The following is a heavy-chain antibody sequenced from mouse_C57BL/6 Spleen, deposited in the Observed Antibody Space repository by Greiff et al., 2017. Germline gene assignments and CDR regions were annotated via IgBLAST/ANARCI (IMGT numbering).Heavy chain of an antibody. CDR1: GYTFTSYW. D-gene: IGHD1-1*01. CDR2: IHPSDSDT. CDR3: AKYYGSSYDWYFDV. Sequence: VQLQQPGAELVKPGASVKVSCKASGYTFTSYWMHWVKQRPGQGLEWIGRIHPSDSDTNYNQKFKGKATLTVDKSSSTAYMQLSSLTSEDSAVYYCAKYYGSSYDWYFDVWGTGTTVTVSS. J-gene: IGHJ1*03. V-gene: IGHV1-74*01.